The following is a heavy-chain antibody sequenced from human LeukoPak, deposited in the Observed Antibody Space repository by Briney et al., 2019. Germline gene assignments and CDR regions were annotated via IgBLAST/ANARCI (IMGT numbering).Heavy chain of an antibody. V-gene: IGHV1-8*02. D-gene: IGHD6-13*01. CDR1: GGTFSSYA. CDR2: MNPNSGNT. Sequence: ASVKVSCKASGGTFSSYAISWVRQATGQGLEWMGWMNPNSGNTGYAQKFQGRVTMTRNTSISTAYMELSSLRSEDTAVYYCARGGGIAAAGTDAFDIWGQGTMVTVSS. CDR3: ARGGGIAAAGTDAFDI. J-gene: IGHJ3*02.